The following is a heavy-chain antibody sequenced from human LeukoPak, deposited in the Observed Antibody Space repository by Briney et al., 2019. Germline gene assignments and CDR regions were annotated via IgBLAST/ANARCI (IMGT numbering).Heavy chain of an antibody. CDR3: AREYGSGSYSTYFTWFDP. D-gene: IGHD3-10*01. CDR2: IYYSGST. Sequence: SETLSLTCTVSGGSLSNYYWSWIRQPPGKGLEWIGYIYYSGSTNYNPSLKSRVTISVDRSKNQLSLKLSSGIAAEPAVNYWAREYGSGSYSTYFTWFDPWGQGTLVTVSS. CDR1: GGSLSNYY. J-gene: IGHJ5*02. V-gene: IGHV4-59*12.